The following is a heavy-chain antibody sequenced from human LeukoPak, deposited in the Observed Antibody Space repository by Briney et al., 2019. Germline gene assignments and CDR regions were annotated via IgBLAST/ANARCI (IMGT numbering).Heavy chain of an antibody. CDR2: IYSGGST. D-gene: IGHD1-26*01. Sequence: GGSLRLSCAASGFTFSSYAMSWVRQAPGKGLEWVSVIYSGGSTYYADSVKGRFTISRDNSKNTLYLQMNSLRAEDTAVYYCARDLPLIVGATTAFDYWGQGTLVTVSS. J-gene: IGHJ4*02. CDR1: GFTFSSYA. CDR3: ARDLPLIVGATTAFDY. V-gene: IGHV3-66*01.